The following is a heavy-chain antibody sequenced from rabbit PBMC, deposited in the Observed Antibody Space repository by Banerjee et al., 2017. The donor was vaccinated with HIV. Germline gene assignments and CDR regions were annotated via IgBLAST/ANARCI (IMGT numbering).Heavy chain of an antibody. V-gene: IGHV1S45*01. CDR2: IGAGSNSA. J-gene: IGHJ4*01. CDR1: GFSFSNNYW. CDR3: ARDRSMNDGYSFNL. Sequence: QEHLEESGGDLVKPEGSLTLTCTASGFSFSNNYWLCWVRQAPGKGLEWIACIGAGSNSAYYATWAKGRFTISKTSSTTVTLQMTSLTAADTATYFCARDRSMNDGYSFNLWGQGTLVTVS. D-gene: IGHD1-1*01.